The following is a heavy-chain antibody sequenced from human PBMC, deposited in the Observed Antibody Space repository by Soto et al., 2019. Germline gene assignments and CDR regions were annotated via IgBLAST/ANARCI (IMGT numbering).Heavy chain of an antibody. J-gene: IGHJ4*02. CDR1: GFTFSSYA. CDR3: AHHQRNPARQLGYFAY. CDR2: VGGSGSST. V-gene: IGHV3-23*01. Sequence: PGGSLRLSCSASGFTFSSYAMSWVRQAPGKGLEWVSAVGGSGSSTYYADSVKGRFTISRDNTKNTLYLELNSLRAEDTAVYYCAHHQRNPARQLGYFAYWGQGTLVTVSS. D-gene: IGHD6-6*01.